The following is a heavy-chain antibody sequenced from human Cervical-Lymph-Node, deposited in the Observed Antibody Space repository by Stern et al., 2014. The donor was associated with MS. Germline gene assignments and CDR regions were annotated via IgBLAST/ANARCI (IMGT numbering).Heavy chain of an antibody. Sequence: VQLVESGAEVKKPGSSVRVSCKASGGTFSSYAISWVRQAPGHGLEWMGGIIPIFGTGNYAQKFQGRVTITADDSPSTAYMEVSSLRSEDTAVYYCASSVGELTPEAVWGQGTTVTVFS. J-gene: IGHJ6*02. D-gene: IGHD3-10*01. V-gene: IGHV1-69*01. CDR2: IIPIFGTG. CDR1: GGTFSSYA. CDR3: ASSVGELTPEAV.